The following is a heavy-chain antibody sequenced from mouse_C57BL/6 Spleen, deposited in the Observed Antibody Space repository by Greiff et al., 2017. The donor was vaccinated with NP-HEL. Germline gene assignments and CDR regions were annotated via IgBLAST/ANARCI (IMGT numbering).Heavy chain of an antibody. CDR2: IDPEDGDT. D-gene: IGHD2-5*01. Sequence: VHVKQSGAELVRPGASVKLSCTASGFNIKDYYMHWVKQRPEQGLEWIGRIDPEDGDTEYAPKFQGKATMTADTSSNTAYLQLSSLTSEDTAVYYCTTFYYSNPYFDYWGQGTTLTVSS. V-gene: IGHV14-1*01. CDR3: TTFYYSNPYFDY. CDR1: GFNIKDYY. J-gene: IGHJ2*01.